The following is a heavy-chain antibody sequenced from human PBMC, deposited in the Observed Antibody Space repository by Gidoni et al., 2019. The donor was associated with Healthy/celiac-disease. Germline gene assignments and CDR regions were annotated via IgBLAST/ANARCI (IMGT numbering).Heavy chain of an antibody. J-gene: IGHJ6*02. Sequence: QVQLVQSGAEVKKPGSSVKVSCKASGGTFSSYAISWVRQAPGQGLEWMGGIIPIVGTANYAQKFQGRVTITADESTSTAYMELSSLRSEDTAVYYCAKNYYDSSGYYYYYYGMDVWGQGTTVTVSS. V-gene: IGHV1-69*01. CDR2: IIPIVGTA. CDR3: AKNYYDSSGYYYYYYGMDV. D-gene: IGHD3-22*01. CDR1: GGTFSSYA.